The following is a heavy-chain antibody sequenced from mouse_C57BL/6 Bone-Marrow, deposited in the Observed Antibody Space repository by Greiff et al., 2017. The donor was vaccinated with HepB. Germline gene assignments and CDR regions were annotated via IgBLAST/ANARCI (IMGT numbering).Heavy chain of an antibody. J-gene: IGHJ2*01. CDR3: ARCPGSHAMDY. D-gene: IGHD1-1*01. CDR1: GYAFSSSW. CDR2: IYPGDGDT. Sequence: QVQLQQSGPELVKPGASVKISCKASGYAFSSSWMNWVKQRPGKGLEWIGRIYPGDGDTNYNGKFKGKATLTADKSSSTAYMQLSSLTSEDSAVYFCARCPGSHAMDYWGQGTTLTVSS. V-gene: IGHV1-82*01.